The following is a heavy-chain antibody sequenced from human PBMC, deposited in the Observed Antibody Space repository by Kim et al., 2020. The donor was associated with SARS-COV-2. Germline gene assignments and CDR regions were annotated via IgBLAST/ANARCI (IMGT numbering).Heavy chain of an antibody. Sequence: SETLSLTCTVSGGSISSGGYYWSWIRQHPGKGLEWIGYIYYSGSTYYNPSLKSRVTISVDTSKNQFSLKLSSVTAADTAVYYCARQVLRYFDWVPKHFDYWGQGTLVTVSS. J-gene: IGHJ4*02. CDR2: IYYSGST. V-gene: IGHV4-31*03. D-gene: IGHD3-9*01. CDR1: GGSISSGGYY. CDR3: ARQVLRYFDWVPKHFDY.